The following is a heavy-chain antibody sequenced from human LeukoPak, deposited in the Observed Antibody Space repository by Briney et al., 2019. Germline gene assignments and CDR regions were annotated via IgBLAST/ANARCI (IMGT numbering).Heavy chain of an antibody. CDR2: ISAYNGNT. D-gene: IGHD3-16*01. J-gene: IGHJ4*02. CDR1: GYTFTSYA. Sequence: ASVKVSCKASGYTFTSYAISWVRQAPGQGLEWMGWISAYNGNTNYAQKLQGRVTMTIETSTSTVYMELRSLRSDDTAVYYCARDLGGVGSWPFDYWGQGTLVTVSS. V-gene: IGHV1-18*01. CDR3: ARDLGGVGSWPFDY.